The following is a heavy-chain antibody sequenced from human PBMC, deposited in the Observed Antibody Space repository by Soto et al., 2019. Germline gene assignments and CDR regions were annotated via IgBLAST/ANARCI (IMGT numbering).Heavy chain of an antibody. D-gene: IGHD6-19*01. CDR2: IYPGDSDT. V-gene: IGHV5-51*01. CDR1: GDRCTSYW. J-gene: IGHJ3*02. Sequence: VQSQRVSWKGSGDRCTSYWIGWMRQMPGKGLEWMGIIYPGDSDTRYSPSFQGQVTISADKSISTAYLQWSSLKASDTAMYYCATIAVAGVEVDAFGTWGQGTMGTVSS. CDR3: ATIAVAGVEVDAFGT.